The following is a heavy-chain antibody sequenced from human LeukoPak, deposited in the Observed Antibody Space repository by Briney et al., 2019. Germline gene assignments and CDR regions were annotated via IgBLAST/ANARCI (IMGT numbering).Heavy chain of an antibody. CDR1: GGSISSSNYY. CDR2: IYYGGNT. Sequence: SETLSLTCTVSGGSISSSNYYWGWIRQPPGKGLEWIGSIYYGGNTYYNPSLKSRVTISVDTSKNQFSLKLSSVTAADTAVYYCARAEGKTLTFGGVIVHRYYFDYWGQGTLVTVSS. J-gene: IGHJ4*02. CDR3: ARAEGKTLTFGGVIVHRYYFDY. D-gene: IGHD3-16*02. V-gene: IGHV4-39*07.